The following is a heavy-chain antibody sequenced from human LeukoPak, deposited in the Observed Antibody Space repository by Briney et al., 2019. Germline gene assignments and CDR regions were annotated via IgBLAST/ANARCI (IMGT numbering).Heavy chain of an antibody. V-gene: IGHV4-34*01. CDR1: SGSFSRYY. CDR2: INHSGST. CDR3: ARDRGGFLEWLLNPKDAFDI. J-gene: IGHJ3*02. D-gene: IGHD3-3*01. Sequence: SETLSLTCAVYSGSFSRYYWSWLRQPPGKGREWIGEINHSGSTNYNPSLKGRVTISVDTSKNQFSLKLSSVTAEDTAVYYCARDRGGFLEWLLNPKDAFDIWGQGTMVTVSS.